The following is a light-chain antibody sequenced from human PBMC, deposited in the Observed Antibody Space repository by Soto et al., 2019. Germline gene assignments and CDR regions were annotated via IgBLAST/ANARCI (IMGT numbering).Light chain of an antibody. CDR1: QSVSNSY. CDR3: QQYGSSAWT. V-gene: IGKV3-20*01. Sequence: EFVLTQSPDTLSLSPGERATLSCRASQSVSNSYLAWYQQKPGQAPRLLIYGASSRATGIPDRFSGSGSGTDFTLTISRLEPEDFAVYYCQQYGSSAWTFGQGTKVEIK. J-gene: IGKJ1*01. CDR2: GAS.